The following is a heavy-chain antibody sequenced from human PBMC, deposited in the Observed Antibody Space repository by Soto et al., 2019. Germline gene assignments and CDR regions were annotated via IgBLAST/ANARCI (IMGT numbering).Heavy chain of an antibody. CDR2: ISSSGSTI. J-gene: IGHJ6*04. CDR3: GRDMLITMVRGLIIPDFGMEV. V-gene: IGHV3-11*01. CDR1: GFTFSDYY. D-gene: IGHD3-10*01. Sequence: PGGSLRLSCAASGFTFSDYYMRWIRQAPGKGLEWVSYISSSGSTIYYADSVKGRFTISRDNAKNSLYLQMNSLRAEDTAVYYCGRDMLITMVRGLIIPDFGMEVWGEGTTVTVSS.